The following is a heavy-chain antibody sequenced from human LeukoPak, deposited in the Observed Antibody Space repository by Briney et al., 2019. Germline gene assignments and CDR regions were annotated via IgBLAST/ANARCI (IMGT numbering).Heavy chain of an antibody. V-gene: IGHV1-2*02. CDR2: INSNSGGT. J-gene: IGHJ2*01. Sequence: ASVKVSCKASGYTFTGYYIHWVRQAPGQGLEWMGWINSNSGGTNYAQKFQGRVTMTRDTSISTAYMELSRLRSDDTAVYYCARDVAAARGYFDLWGRGTLVTVSS. D-gene: IGHD6-13*01. CDR3: ARDVAAARGYFDL. CDR1: GYTFTGYY.